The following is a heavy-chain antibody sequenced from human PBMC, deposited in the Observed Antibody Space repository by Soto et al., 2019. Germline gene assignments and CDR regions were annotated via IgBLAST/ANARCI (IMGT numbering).Heavy chain of an antibody. Sequence: PGGSPRLSCAASGFTVSSNYMSWVRQAPGKGLEWIGNIYYSGSTYYNPSLKSRVTISVDTSKNQFSLKLSSVTAADTAVYYCARLRVGATVDYFDYWGQGTLVTVSS. CDR1: GFTVSSNY. V-gene: IGHV4-39*01. J-gene: IGHJ4*02. CDR3: ARLRVGATVDYFDY. D-gene: IGHD1-26*01. CDR2: IYYSGST.